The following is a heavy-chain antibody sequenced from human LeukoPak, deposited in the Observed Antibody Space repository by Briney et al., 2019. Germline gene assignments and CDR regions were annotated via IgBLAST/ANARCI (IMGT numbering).Heavy chain of an antibody. Sequence: ASVKVSCKASGYTFTGYYMQWVRQAAGQGLEWMGWINPNSGGTNYAQKFQGRVTMTRDTSISTAYMELSRLRSDDTAVYYCARESTVVRGYYYYYYMDVWGKGTTVTVSS. J-gene: IGHJ6*03. D-gene: IGHD4-23*01. V-gene: IGHV1-2*02. CDR2: INPNSGGT. CDR3: ARESTVVRGYYYYYYMDV. CDR1: GYTFTGYY.